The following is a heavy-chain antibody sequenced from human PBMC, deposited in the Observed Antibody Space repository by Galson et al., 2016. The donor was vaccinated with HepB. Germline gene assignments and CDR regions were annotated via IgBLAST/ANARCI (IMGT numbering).Heavy chain of an antibody. CDR2: IWYDGSNK. CDR3: ARDKKYQLLSGGHYGMDV. V-gene: IGHV3-33*01. J-gene: IGHJ6*02. CDR1: GFTFSSYG. D-gene: IGHD2-2*01. Sequence: SLRLSCAASGFTFSSYGMHWVRQAPGKGLEWVALIWYDGSNKYYADSVKGRFTISRDNSKNTLYLQMNSLRAEDTAVYYCARDKKYQLLSGGHYGMDVWGQGTTVTVS.